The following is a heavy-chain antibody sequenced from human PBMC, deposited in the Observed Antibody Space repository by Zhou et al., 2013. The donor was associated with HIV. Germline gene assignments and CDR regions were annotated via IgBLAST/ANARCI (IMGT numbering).Heavy chain of an antibody. J-gene: IGHJ6*03. Sequence: QVQLVQSGAEVRKPGSSVKVSCRVSGDTFRSSYAITWVRQAPGQGLEWMGRTIPILDAAKYSRKFQNRVTITADRSTSTAFLELSSLTSEDTAIYYCARLTDYYYMDVWGKGTTVTVSS. CDR1: GDTFRSSYA. V-gene: IGHV1-69*04. CDR3: ARLTDYYYMDV. CDR2: TIPILDAA.